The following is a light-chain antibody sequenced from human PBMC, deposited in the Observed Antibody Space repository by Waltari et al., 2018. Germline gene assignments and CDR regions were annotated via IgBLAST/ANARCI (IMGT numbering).Light chain of an antibody. V-gene: IGLV2-8*01. CDR3: SSYAGSNNPYV. CDR1: RRDVGGYNY. CDR2: EVS. Sequence: QSALTQPPSASGSPGQSVTISCTGTRRDVGGYNYVSWYQQHPGKAPKLMIYEVSKRPSGVPDRFSGSKSGNTASLTVSGLQAEDEADYYCSSYAGSNNPYVFGTGTKVTVL. J-gene: IGLJ1*01.